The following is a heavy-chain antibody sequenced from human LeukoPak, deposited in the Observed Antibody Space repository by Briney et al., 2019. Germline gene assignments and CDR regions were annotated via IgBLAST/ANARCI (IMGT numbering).Heavy chain of an antibody. CDR2: ISGSGGST. V-gene: IGHV3-23*01. J-gene: IGHJ6*02. CDR3: AKRPRGYYGMDV. CDR1: GFTVSSNY. Sequence: PGGSLRLSCAASGFTVSSNYMSWVRQAPGKGLEWVSAISGSGGSTYYADSVKGRFTISRDNSKNTLYLQMNSLRAEDTAVYYCAKRPRGYYGMDVWAQGTTVTVSS.